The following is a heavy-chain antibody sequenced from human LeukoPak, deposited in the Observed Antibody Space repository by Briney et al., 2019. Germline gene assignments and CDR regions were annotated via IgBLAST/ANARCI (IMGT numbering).Heavy chain of an antibody. Sequence: GGSLRLPCAASGITFSSYAMSWVRQAPGKGLEWVSTISVSGGSTYYADSVKGRFAISRDNSKNTLYLQMNSLRAEDTAVYYCAKGYRYFDYWGQGTLVTVSS. V-gene: IGHV3-23*01. CDR1: GITFSSYA. CDR3: AKGYRYFDY. CDR2: ISVSGGST. J-gene: IGHJ4*02. D-gene: IGHD1-26*01.